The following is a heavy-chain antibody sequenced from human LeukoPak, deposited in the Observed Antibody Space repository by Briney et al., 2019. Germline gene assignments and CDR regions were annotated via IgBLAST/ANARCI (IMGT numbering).Heavy chain of an antibody. CDR3: VRGGWFGESPD. V-gene: IGHV3-30*03. Sequence: GRSLRLSCAASGFTFSSYGMHWVRQAPGKGLEWVAVISYDGSNKYYADSVKGRFTISRDNSKNTLYLQMNSLRAEDTAVYYCVRGGWFGESPDWGQGTLVTVSS. D-gene: IGHD3-10*01. CDR1: GFTFSSYG. J-gene: IGHJ4*02. CDR2: ISYDGSNK.